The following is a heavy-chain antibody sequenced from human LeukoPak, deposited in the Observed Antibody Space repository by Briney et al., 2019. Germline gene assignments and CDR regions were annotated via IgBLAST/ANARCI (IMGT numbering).Heavy chain of an antibody. Sequence: SVKVSCKASGGTFSSYAINWVRQAPGQGLEWMGVIIPIFGTANYAQKFVGRVTITADESTSTAYMEMNSLTSEDTAVYYCSGERAAAGGGDYWGQGTLVTVSS. CDR3: SGERAAAGGGDY. D-gene: IGHD6-13*01. V-gene: IGHV1-69*13. J-gene: IGHJ4*02. CDR1: GGTFSSYA. CDR2: IIPIFGTA.